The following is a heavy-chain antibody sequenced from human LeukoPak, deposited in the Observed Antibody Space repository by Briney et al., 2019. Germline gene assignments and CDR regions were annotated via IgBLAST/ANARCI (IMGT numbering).Heavy chain of an antibody. Sequence: ASVKVSCKASGYTFTSYGISWVRQAPGQGLEWMGWISAYNGNTNYAQKLQGRVTMTTDTSTSTAYMELRSLRSDDTAVYHCARDLCSGGSCYSGNDAFDIWGQGTMVTVSS. CDR1: GYTFTSYG. J-gene: IGHJ3*02. D-gene: IGHD2-15*01. CDR2: ISAYNGNT. V-gene: IGHV1-18*01. CDR3: ARDLCSGGSCYSGNDAFDI.